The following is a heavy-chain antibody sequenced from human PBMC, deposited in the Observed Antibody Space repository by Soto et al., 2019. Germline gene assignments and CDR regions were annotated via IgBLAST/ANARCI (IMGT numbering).Heavy chain of an antibody. D-gene: IGHD3-22*01. V-gene: IGHV1-69*06. Sequence: QVQLVQSGAEVKKPGSSVKVSCKASGGTFSSYAISWVRQAPGQGLEWMGVIIPIFGTANYAQKFQGRVTITADKSTSTAYMELSSLRSEDTAVYYCARDLLDYYDSSGYHRWFDPWGQGTLVTVSS. CDR3: ARDLLDYYDSSGYHRWFDP. CDR2: IIPIFGTA. J-gene: IGHJ5*02. CDR1: GGTFSSYA.